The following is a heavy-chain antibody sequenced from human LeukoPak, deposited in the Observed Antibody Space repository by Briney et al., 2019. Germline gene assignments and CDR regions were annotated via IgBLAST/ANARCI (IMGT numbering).Heavy chain of an antibody. D-gene: IGHD6-19*01. J-gene: IGHJ4*02. V-gene: IGHV3-74*01. CDR1: GFTFSNYW. CDR3: ATSSVRY. Sequence: PGGSLRLSCAASGFTFSNYWMHWVHQAPGKGLVWVSRINTDGSSTTYADSVQGRFTISRDNAKNTLYLQMNSLRAEDTAVYYCATSSVRYWGQGTLVSVSS. CDR2: INTDGSST.